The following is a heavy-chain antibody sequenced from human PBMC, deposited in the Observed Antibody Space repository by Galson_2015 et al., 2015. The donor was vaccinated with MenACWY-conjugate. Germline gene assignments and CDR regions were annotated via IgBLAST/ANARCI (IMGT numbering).Heavy chain of an antibody. D-gene: IGHD2-2*01. J-gene: IGHJ4*02. CDR1: GFTFGTYG. CDR2: IWDDGSYK. Sequence: SLRLSCAASGFTFGTYGIHWVRQAPAKGLEWVALIWDDGSYKYYADSVKGRFTISRDNAKNSLYLQMNSLRAEDTAVYYCARDLGFYCSRNDCYSPYWGQGTLVTVSS. V-gene: IGHV3-33*08. CDR3: ARDLGFYCSRNDCYSPY.